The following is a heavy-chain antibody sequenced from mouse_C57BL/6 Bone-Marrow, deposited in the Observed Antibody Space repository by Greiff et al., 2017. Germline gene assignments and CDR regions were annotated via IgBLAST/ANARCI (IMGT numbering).Heavy chain of an antibody. CDR1: GFTFSDYY. V-gene: IGHV5-16*01. D-gene: IGHD2-4*01. Sequence: EVMLVESEGGLVQPGSSMKLSCTASGFTFSDYYMAWVRQVPEKGLEWVANINYDGSSTYYLDSLKSRFIISRDNAKNILYLQMSSLKSEDTATYYCASDQDDYGGGMDYWGQGTSVTVSS. CDR2: INYDGSST. CDR3: ASDQDDYGGGMDY. J-gene: IGHJ4*01.